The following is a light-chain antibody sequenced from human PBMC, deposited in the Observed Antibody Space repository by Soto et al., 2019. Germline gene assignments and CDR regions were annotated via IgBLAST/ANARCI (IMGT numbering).Light chain of an antibody. V-gene: IGKV3-20*01. J-gene: IGKJ1*01. CDR1: QSVSSSY. CDR2: GAS. Sequence: EIVLTQSPGTLSLSPGERATLSCRASQSVSSSYLAWYQRKPGQAPRLLIYGASSRATGIPDRFSGSGSGTVFTLTISRLEPEDFAVYYCQQYGSSPLTFGQGTKVEIK. CDR3: QQYGSSPLT.